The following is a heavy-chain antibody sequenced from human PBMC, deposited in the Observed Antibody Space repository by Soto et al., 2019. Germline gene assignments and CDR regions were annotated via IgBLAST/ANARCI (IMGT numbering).Heavy chain of an antibody. CDR1: GYTFNSYY. D-gene: IGHD6-6*01. CDR2: INPSGGST. J-gene: IGHJ5*02. V-gene: IGHV1-46*02. Sequence: SVKSSCQASGYTFNSYYMNRVQPAHGQGLEWMGIINPSGGSTSYAQKFQGRVSMTRDTSTSTVYMELSSLRSEDTAVDYCARGNIAARRIWFDPWG. CDR3: ARGNIAARRIWFDP.